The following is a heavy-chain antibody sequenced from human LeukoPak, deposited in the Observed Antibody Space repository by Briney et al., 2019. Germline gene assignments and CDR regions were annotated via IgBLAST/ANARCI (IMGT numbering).Heavy chain of an antibody. CDR3: ARRAGAYSHPYDY. V-gene: IGHV3-53*01. D-gene: IGHD4/OR15-4a*01. J-gene: IGHJ4*02. CDR1: GFTVSSNS. Sequence: GGSLRLPCTVSGFTVSSNSMSWVRQAPGKGLEWVSFIYSDNTHYSDSVKGRFTISRDNSKNTLYLQMNSLRAEDTAVHYCARRAGAYSHPYDYWGQGTLVTVSS. CDR2: IYSDNT.